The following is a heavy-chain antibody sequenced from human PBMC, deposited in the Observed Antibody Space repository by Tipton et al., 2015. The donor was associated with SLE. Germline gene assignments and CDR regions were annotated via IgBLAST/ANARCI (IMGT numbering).Heavy chain of an antibody. J-gene: IGHJ1*01. Sequence: SLRLSCAASGFTFSSYWMHWVRQAPGKGLVWVSRINSDGSSTSYADSVKGRFTISRDNAKNTLYLQMNSLRAEDTAVYYCAKERGIQLWLGYFQHWGQGTLVTVSS. CDR1: GFTFSSYW. CDR3: AKERGIQLWLGYFQH. CDR2: INSDGSST. D-gene: IGHD5-18*01. V-gene: IGHV3-74*01.